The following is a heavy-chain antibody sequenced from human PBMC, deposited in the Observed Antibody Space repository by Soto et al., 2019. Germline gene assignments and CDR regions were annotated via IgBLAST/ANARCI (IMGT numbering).Heavy chain of an antibody. CDR2: IKEDGSEK. Sequence: GGSLRLSCAASGFTFSNYWMTWIRQAPGKGLEWVANIKEDGSEKYYVDSVKGRFTISRDNAKNSLYLQMNSLRVEDTALYYCAWPLTATGWFDPWGQGTLVTVSS. J-gene: IGHJ5*02. CDR3: AWPLTATGWFDP. V-gene: IGHV3-7*03. CDR1: GFTFSNYW.